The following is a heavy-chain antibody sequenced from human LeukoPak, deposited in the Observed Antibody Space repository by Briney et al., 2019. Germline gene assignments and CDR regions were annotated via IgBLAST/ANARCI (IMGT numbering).Heavy chain of an antibody. CDR2: TYYRSKWYN. V-gene: IGHV6-1*01. CDR1: GDSVSSNSAA. J-gene: IGHJ6*02. CDR3: ASSAAGYYYYGMDV. Sequence: SQTLSLTCALSGDSVSSNSAAWNWIRQYPSSGLEWLGRTYYRSKWYNDYAVSVKSRITINPATSKNQFSLQLNSVTPEDTAVYYCASSAAGYYYYGMDVWGQGTTVTVSS. D-gene: IGHD6-13*01.